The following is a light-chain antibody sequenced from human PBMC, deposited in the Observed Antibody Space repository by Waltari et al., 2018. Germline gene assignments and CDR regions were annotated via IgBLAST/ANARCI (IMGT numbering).Light chain of an antibody. V-gene: IGLV3-9*01. Sequence: SYELTQPLSLSVARGQTARLIRGRANIGIKHVHWYQQKPGQAPVLVIYRNNNRPSGIPERFSGSNSGNTATLTISGAQAGDEADYYCQVWDSSIHVVFGGGTKLTVL. CDR1: NIGIKH. CDR3: QVWDSSIHVV. J-gene: IGLJ2*01. CDR2: RNN.